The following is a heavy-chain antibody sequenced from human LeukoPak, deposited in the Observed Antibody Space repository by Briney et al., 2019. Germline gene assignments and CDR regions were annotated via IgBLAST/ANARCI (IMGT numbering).Heavy chain of an antibody. CDR1: GFTFSDYY. Sequence: GGSLRLSCAASGFTFSDYYMSWLRQAPGKGLEWVSYISSSGSTIYYADSVKGRFTISRDNAKNSLYLQMNSLRAEDTAVYYCARRDSGYDVLCLDYWGQGTLVTVSS. V-gene: IGHV3-11*04. D-gene: IGHD5-12*01. CDR3: ARRDSGYDVLCLDY. CDR2: ISSSGSTI. J-gene: IGHJ4*02.